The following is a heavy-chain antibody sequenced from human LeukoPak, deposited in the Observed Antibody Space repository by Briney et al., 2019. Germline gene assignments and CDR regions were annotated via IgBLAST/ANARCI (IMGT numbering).Heavy chain of an antibody. D-gene: IGHD3-10*01. Sequence: ASVKVSCKASGYTFTSYDINWVRQATGQGLEWMGWMNPNSGNTGYAQKFQGRVTMTRNTSISTAYMELSSLRSEDTAVHYCARGITMVQGVPIGYWGQGTLVTVSS. V-gene: IGHV1-8*01. J-gene: IGHJ4*02. CDR1: GYTFTSYD. CDR2: MNPNSGNT. CDR3: ARGITMVQGVPIGY.